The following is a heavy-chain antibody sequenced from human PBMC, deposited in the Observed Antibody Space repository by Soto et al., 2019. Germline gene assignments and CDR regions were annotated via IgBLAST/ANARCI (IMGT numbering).Heavy chain of an antibody. CDR2: IYPGDSDT. Sequence: PGESLKISCKGSGYSFTSYWIGWVRQMPGKGLEWMGIIYPGDSDTRYSPSFQGQVTISADKSISTAYLQWSSLKASDTAMYYCARQGGVAVAGTGGYYYGMDVWGQGTTVTVS. CDR3: ARQGGVAVAGTGGYYYGMDV. V-gene: IGHV5-51*01. J-gene: IGHJ6*02. CDR1: GYSFTSYW. D-gene: IGHD6-19*01.